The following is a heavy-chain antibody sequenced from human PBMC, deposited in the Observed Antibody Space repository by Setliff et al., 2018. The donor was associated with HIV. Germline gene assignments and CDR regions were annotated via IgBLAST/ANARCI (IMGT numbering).Heavy chain of an antibody. D-gene: IGHD6-13*01. Sequence: SETLSLTCTVSGGSISSHYWSWIRQPPGKGPEWIGYISYSGISNYNPSLKSRVTISLDTSKNHFSLQLRSVTAADTAVYHCARDRGILSNWLYYFDSWGQGTLVTVSS. V-gene: IGHV4-59*11. CDR2: ISYSGIS. J-gene: IGHJ4*02. CDR1: GGSISSHY. CDR3: ARDRGILSNWLYYFDS.